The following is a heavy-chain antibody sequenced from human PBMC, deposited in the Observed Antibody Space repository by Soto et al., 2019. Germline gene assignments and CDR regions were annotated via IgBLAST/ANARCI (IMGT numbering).Heavy chain of an antibody. Sequence: SETLSLTCTVSGGSISSGGYYWSWIRQHPGNGLEWIGYIYYSGSTYYNPSLKSRVTISVDTSKNQFSLKLSSVTAADTAVYYCATESAPYSSSHYYYGMDVWGQGTTVTVSS. CDR3: ATESAPYSSSHYYYGMDV. CDR1: GGSISSGGYY. D-gene: IGHD6-6*01. CDR2: IYYSGST. V-gene: IGHV4-31*03. J-gene: IGHJ6*02.